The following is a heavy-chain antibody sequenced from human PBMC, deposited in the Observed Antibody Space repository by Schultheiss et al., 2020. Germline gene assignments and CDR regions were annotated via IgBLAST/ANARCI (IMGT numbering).Heavy chain of an antibody. CDR3: ARASALTNRPPPIWFDP. Sequence: SETLSLTCTVSGGSISSYYWSWIRQPPGKGLEWIGYIYYSGSTNYNPSLKSRVTISVDTSKNQFSLKLSSVTAADTAVYYCARASALTNRPPPIWFDPWGQGTLVTVSS. CDR2: IYYSGST. V-gene: IGHV4-59*01. J-gene: IGHJ5*02. CDR1: GGSISSYY. D-gene: IGHD1-14*01.